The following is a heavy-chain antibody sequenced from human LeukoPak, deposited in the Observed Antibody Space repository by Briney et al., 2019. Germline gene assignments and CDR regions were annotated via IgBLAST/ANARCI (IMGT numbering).Heavy chain of an antibody. J-gene: IGHJ4*02. CDR1: GYTFNGYY. CDR2: INPKSGGT. D-gene: IGHD3-16*01. V-gene: IGHV1-2*02. CDR3: ARHWGGGYTNQFDY. Sequence: ASVKVSCKASGYTFNGYYLHWVRQAPGQGLEWMGWINPKSGGTNYAQKFQGRVTMTRDTSISTAYMELSRLRSDDTAVYYCARHWGGGYTNQFDYWGQGTLVTVSS.